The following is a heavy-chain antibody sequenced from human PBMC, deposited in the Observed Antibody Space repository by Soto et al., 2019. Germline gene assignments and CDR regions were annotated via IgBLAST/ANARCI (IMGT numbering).Heavy chain of an antibody. V-gene: IGHV1-18*04. J-gene: IGHJ6*02. Sequence: QVQLAQPGAEVKKPGASVKVSCTASGYTFASHGLSWVRQGPGQGLEWMGWISPKNGNTKSAQKFQGSLTMTIDTSTSTVFMELRSLTSDDTAVYYCARVSSSIVVVPDYGMDVWGQGTTVTVSS. CDR1: GYTFASHG. CDR2: ISPKNGNT. D-gene: IGHD2-2*01. CDR3: ARVSSSIVVVPDYGMDV.